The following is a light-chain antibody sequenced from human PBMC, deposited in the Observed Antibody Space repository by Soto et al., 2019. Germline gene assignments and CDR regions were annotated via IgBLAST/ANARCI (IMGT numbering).Light chain of an antibody. CDR1: QSVSSN. Sequence: EIVMTQSPATLSVSPGERATLSCRASQSVSSNLAWYQQKPGQAPRLLIYGASIRATGIPARFSGSWSGTEFTLTISSLQSEDFAVYYCQQYNNWLGTFGQGTQVEIK. CDR3: QQYNNWLGT. CDR2: GAS. V-gene: IGKV3D-15*01. J-gene: IGKJ1*01.